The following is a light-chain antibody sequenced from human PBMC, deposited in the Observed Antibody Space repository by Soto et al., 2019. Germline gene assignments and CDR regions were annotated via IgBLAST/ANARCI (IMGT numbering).Light chain of an antibody. CDR3: QQSYSTHLT. CDR2: AAS. J-gene: IGKJ4*01. V-gene: IGKV1-39*01. Sequence: DIQMTQSPSSLSASVGDRVTITCRASQSITFYLNWYQQKPGRAPKLLIYAASSLQSGVPSRFSGSGSGTDFTLTIGSLQPEDFATYYCQQSYSTHLTFGGGTKVEIK. CDR1: QSITFY.